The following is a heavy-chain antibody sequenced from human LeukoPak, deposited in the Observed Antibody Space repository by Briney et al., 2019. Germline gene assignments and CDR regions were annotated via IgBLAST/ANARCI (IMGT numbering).Heavy chain of an antibody. CDR2: INPNSGFT. V-gene: IGHV1-2*06. J-gene: IGHJ5*02. CDR1: GYTFTGYY. CDR3: ARVAERYCSDGSCYGNWFDP. D-gene: IGHD2-15*01. Sequence: ASVKVSCKASGYTFTGYYMHWVRQVPGQGLEWMGRINPNSGFTNYAQKFQDRVTMTRDTSINTAYIELSRLRSDDTAVYYCARVAERYCSDGSCYGNWFDPWGQGTLVTVSS.